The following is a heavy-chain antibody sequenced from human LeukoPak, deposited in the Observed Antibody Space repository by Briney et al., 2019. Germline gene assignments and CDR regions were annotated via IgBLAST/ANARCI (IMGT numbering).Heavy chain of an antibody. CDR2: ISNSGNTI. CDR3: AKIAGTTGDDY. CDR1: GLTFSSYD. J-gene: IGHJ4*02. D-gene: IGHD1-14*01. Sequence: GGSLRLSCVGSGLTFSSYDMNWVRQAPGKGLEWVSYISNSGNTIYYADSVKGRFTISRDNAKNSLYLQMNSLRAEDTAVYYCAKIAGTTGDDYWGQGTLVTVSS. V-gene: IGHV3-48*03.